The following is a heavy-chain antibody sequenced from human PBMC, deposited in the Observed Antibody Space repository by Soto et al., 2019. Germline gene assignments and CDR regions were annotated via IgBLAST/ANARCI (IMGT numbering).Heavy chain of an antibody. Sequence: QVQLVESGGGVVQPGRSLRLSCAASGFTFSSYGMHWVRQAPGKGLEWVAVISYDGSNKYYADSVKGRFTISRDNSKNPLDLQMNGLRAYDTAVYYCAKDRKWERRGIDVWGQGPTVTVSS. D-gene: IGHD1-26*01. CDR2: ISYDGSNK. CDR1: GFTFSSYG. V-gene: IGHV3-30*18. J-gene: IGHJ6*02. CDR3: AKDRKWERRGIDV.